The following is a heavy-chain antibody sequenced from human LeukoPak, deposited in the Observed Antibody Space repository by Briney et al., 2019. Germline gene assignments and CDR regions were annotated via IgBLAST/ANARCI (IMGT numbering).Heavy chain of an antibody. J-gene: IGHJ4*02. CDR3: ANDCGGDCYTSDY. D-gene: IGHD2-21*02. V-gene: IGHV3-23*01. CDR1: GFTFSSYG. CDR2: ISSSGSTI. Sequence: GGSLRLSCAASGFTFSSYGMSWVRQAPGKGLEWVSYISSSGSTIYYADSVKGRFTISRDNSKNTLYLQMNSLRAEDTAVYYCANDCGGDCYTSDYWGQGTLVTVSS.